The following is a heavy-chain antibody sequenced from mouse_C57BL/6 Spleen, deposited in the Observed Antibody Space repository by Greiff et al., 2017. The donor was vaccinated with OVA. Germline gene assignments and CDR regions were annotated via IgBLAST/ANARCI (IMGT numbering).Heavy chain of an antibody. CDR1: GFTFSDYG. D-gene: IGHD2-3*01. CDR2: ISSGSSTI. V-gene: IGHV5-17*01. CDR3: ARRDGHYYAMDY. J-gene: IGHJ4*01. Sequence: EVNVVESGGGLVKPGGSLKLSCAASGFTFSDYGMHWVRQAPEKGLEWVAYISSGSSTIYYADTVKGRFTISRDNAKNTLFLQMTSLRSEDTAMYYCARRDGHYYAMDYWGQGTSVTVSS.